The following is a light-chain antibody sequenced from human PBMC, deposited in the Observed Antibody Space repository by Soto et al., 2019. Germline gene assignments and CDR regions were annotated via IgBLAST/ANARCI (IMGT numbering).Light chain of an antibody. CDR2: DAS. Sequence: EIVLTQSPATLSLSPGERATLSCMASQSVSSYLAWYQQKPGQAPRLLIYDASNRATGIPARFSGSGSGTDFTLTISSPEPEDCAVYYCQQRSNWPPLTFGGGTKVEIK. CDR1: QSVSSY. CDR3: QQRSNWPPLT. V-gene: IGKV3-11*01. J-gene: IGKJ4*01.